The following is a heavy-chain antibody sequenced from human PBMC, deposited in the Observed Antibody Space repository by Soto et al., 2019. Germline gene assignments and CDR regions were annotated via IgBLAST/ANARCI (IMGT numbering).Heavy chain of an antibody. D-gene: IGHD4-17*01. CDR2: LSASGSAT. CDR3: ARKKDGGKKYFDL. J-gene: IGHJ2*01. V-gene: IGHV3-11*01. Sequence: QVQLMESGGDLVKPGGSLRLSCAASRFTFGDYYMSWIRQAPGKGLEWVSYLSASGSATYYADSVKGRFTISRDNXKNSLYLQMNSLRVEDTAVYYCARKKDGGKKYFDLWGRGTLVTVSS. CDR1: RFTFGDYY.